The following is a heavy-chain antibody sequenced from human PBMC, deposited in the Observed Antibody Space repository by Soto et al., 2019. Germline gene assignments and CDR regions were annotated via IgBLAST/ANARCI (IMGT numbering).Heavy chain of an antibody. D-gene: IGHD3-10*01. CDR1: GGPFSSYA. J-gene: IGHJ6*02. CDR3: ARQGSNEYYYYGMDV. Sequence: QVQLVQSGAEVKKPGSSVKVSCKASGGPFSSYAINWVRQAPGQGLEWMGGIIRIFGTPDHAQRFQGRVTITADESTSTAYMELSSLRSEDTAVYYCARQGSNEYYYYGMDVWGQGTTVTVSS. V-gene: IGHV1-69*12. CDR2: IIRIFGTP.